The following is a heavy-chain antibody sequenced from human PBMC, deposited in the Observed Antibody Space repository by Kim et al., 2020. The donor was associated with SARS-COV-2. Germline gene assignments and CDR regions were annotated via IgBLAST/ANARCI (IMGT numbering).Heavy chain of an antibody. CDR3: ARGLLWFGESIFDY. CDR1: GFTFSSYG. CDR2: ISYDGSNK. D-gene: IGHD3-10*01. Sequence: GGSLRLSCAASGFTFSSYGMHWVRQAPGKGLEWVAVISYDGSNKYYADSVKGRFTISRDNSKNTLYLQMNSLRAEDTAVYYCARGLLWFGESIFDYWGQGTLVTVSS. J-gene: IGHJ4*02. V-gene: IGHV3-33*05.